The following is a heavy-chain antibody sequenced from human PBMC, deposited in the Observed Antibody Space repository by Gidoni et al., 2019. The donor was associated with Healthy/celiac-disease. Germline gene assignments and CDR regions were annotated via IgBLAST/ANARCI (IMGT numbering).Heavy chain of an antibody. J-gene: IGHJ4*02. V-gene: IGHV3-30*03. CDR1: GFTFISYG. D-gene: IGHD3-16*01. Sequence: QVQLVVSGAGVVQPGRSLRLSWTASGFTFISYGMHWVRKAPGQGLEWVAVIAYDGSNKYYADSVKGRFTISRDNSKNTLYLQMNSVRAEDTAVYYCASGGTGSFDYWGQGTLVTVSS. CDR3: ASGGTGSFDY. CDR2: IAYDGSNK.